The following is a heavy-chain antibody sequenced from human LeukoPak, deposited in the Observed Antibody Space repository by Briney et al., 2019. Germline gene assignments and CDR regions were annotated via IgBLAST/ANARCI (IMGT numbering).Heavy chain of an antibody. J-gene: IGHJ4*02. CDR2: IYHSGST. CDR3: ARDAGFIWGSYRSGPFDY. V-gene: IGHV4-4*02. Sequence: PSETLSLTCAVSGASINNSNWWSWVRQPPGKGLEWIGEIYHSGSTNYNPSLKSRITISVVQSKNQFSLKLSSVTAADTAVYYCARDAGFIWGSYRSGPFDYWGQGTLVTVSS. D-gene: IGHD3-16*02. CDR1: GASINNSNW.